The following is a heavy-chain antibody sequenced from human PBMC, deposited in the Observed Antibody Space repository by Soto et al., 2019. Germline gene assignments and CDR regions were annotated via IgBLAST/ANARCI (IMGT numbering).Heavy chain of an antibody. CDR1: GFTFSSYE. Sequence: WGSLRLSCAASGFTFSSYEMNWFRQAPGKGLEWVSYISSSGSTIYYADSVKGRFTISRDNAKNSLYLQMNSLRAEDTAVYYCARDLGRYFDWLLLGDQGLDYYYYGMDVWGQGTTVTVSS. CDR3: ARDLGRYFDWLLLGDQGLDYYYYGMDV. V-gene: IGHV3-48*03. D-gene: IGHD3-9*01. CDR2: ISSSGSTI. J-gene: IGHJ6*02.